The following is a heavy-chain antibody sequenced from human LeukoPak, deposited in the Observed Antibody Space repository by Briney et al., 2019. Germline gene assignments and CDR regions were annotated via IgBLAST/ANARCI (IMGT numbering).Heavy chain of an antibody. D-gene: IGHD3-10*01. CDR3: ARDGWFGDYNWFDP. Sequence: PGGSLRLSCAASSFTFTTYTMNCVRQAPGKGLEWVSYISSASNTIYYADSVKGRFTISRDNAKNSLYLQMNSLRAEDTAMYYCARDGWFGDYNWFDPWGQGTLVTVSS. CDR1: SFTFTTYT. CDR2: ISSASNTI. V-gene: IGHV3-48*01. J-gene: IGHJ5*02.